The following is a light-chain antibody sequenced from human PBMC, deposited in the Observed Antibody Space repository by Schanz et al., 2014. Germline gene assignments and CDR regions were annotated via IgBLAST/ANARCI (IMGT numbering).Light chain of an antibody. CDR2: GNS. CDR3: QSYDSSLSAL. CDR1: SSNIGAGYD. V-gene: IGLV1-40*01. J-gene: IGLJ2*01. Sequence: QSVLTQPPSASGAPGQRVTISCTGSSSNIGAGYDVHWYQLLPGTAPKLLIYGNSNRPSGVPDRFSGSKSGTSASLSITGLQAEDEADYYCQSYDSSLSALFGGGTKLTVL.